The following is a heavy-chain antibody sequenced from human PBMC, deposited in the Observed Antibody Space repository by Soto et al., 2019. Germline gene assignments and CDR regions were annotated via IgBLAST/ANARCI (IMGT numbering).Heavy chain of an antibody. CDR2: ISYDGSNK. J-gene: IGHJ4*02. Sequence: GGSLRLSCAASGFTFSSYGMHWVRQAPGKGLEWVAVISYDGSNKYYADSVKGRFTISRDNSKNTLYLQMNSLRAEDTAVYYCAKSLEEDSGWEYYFDYWGQGTLVTVSS. V-gene: IGHV3-30*18. CDR3: AKSLEEDSGWEYYFDY. CDR1: GFTFSSYG. D-gene: IGHD6-19*01.